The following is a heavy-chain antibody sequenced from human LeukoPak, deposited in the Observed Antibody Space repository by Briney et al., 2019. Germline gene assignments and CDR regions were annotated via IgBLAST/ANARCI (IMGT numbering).Heavy chain of an antibody. J-gene: IGHJ4*02. CDR3: TSLVDGDYFDY. Sequence: ASVKISCKPSGYTFINHYIHWVRQAPGQGLEWMGVIRPTDGSTSYAQNFQGRLSMTSDTSTSTAYMELSSLRSEDTAIYYCTSLVDGDYFDYWGQGTLVTVSS. CDR2: IRPTDGST. D-gene: IGHD2-15*01. V-gene: IGHV1-46*01. CDR1: GYTFINHY.